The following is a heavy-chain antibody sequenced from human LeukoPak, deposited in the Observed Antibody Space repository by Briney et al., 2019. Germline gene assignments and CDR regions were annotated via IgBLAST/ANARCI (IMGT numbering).Heavy chain of an antibody. Sequence: GGALRLSCAASGFTFSDYYMSWIRQAPGKGLEWVSYISGSGSTVYYAASVRGRFTISRDNAKNSLFLQMNSLRAEDTAVYYCARDRGNSDPGDWFDSWGQGTLVTVSS. V-gene: IGHV3-11*01. J-gene: IGHJ5*01. CDR1: GFTFSDYY. CDR2: ISGSGSTV. D-gene: IGHD4-23*01. CDR3: ARDRGNSDPGDWFDS.